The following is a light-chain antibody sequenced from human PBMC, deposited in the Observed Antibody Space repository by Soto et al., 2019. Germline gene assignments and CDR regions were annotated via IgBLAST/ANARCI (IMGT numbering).Light chain of an antibody. J-gene: IGKJ2*01. CDR3: QQYRDWPPMYT. Sequence: IVMTQSPATLSVSPGERATLSCRASQSVSNHLAWYQQKPGQAPRLLIYGASTRATGIPARFSGSGSGTEFTLTISSLQSEDSAVYYCQQYRDWPPMYTLGPGSKLEIK. CDR1: QSVSNH. CDR2: GAS. V-gene: IGKV3-15*01.